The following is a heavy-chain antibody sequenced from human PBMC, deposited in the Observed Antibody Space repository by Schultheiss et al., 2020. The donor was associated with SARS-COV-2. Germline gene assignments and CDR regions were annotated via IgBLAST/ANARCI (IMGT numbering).Heavy chain of an antibody. V-gene: IGHV3-9*01. Sequence: SLKISCAASGFTFDDYAMHWVRQAPGKGLEWVSGISWNSGSIGYADSVKGRFTISRDNAKNSLYLQMNSLRAEDTALYYCAKDGLISGYYYYYMDVWGKGTTVTVAS. CDR2: ISWNSGSI. D-gene: IGHD2-21*01. CDR3: AKDGLISGYYYYYMDV. CDR1: GFTFDDYA. J-gene: IGHJ6*03.